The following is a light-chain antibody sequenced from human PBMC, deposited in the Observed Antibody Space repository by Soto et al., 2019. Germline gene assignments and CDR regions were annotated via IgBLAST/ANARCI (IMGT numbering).Light chain of an antibody. CDR3: QQYDNLPRRT. Sequence: DIQMTQSPSSLSASVGDRVTITCQASQDISNYLNWYQQKPGKAPKLLIYDASNLETGVPSRFSGSGSGTDFTFTIRSLKPEDMATYYCQQYDNLPRRTFGPGTKVDIK. CDR2: DAS. J-gene: IGKJ3*01. CDR1: QDISNY. V-gene: IGKV1-33*01.